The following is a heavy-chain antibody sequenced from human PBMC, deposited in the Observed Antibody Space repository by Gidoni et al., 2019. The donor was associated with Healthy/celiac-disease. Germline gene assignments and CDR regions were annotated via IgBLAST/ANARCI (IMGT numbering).Heavy chain of an antibody. J-gene: IGHJ4*02. CDR2: IYSGVST. CDR1: GFTVSSNY. CDR3: ARFKEGYFDY. V-gene: IGHV3-53*01. Sequence: EVQLVESGGGVIQPGGSLRLSCAASGFTVSSNYMSWVRQAPGKGLAWVSVIYSGVSTYYADSVKGRFTISRANSKNTLYLQMNSLRAEDTALYYCARFKEGYFDYWGQGTLVTVSS.